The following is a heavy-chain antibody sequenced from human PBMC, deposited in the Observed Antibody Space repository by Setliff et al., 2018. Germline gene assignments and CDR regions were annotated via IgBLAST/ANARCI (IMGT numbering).Heavy chain of an antibody. D-gene: IGHD1-26*01. V-gene: IGHV1-18*01. J-gene: IGHJ3*02. Sequence: ASVKVSCKASGYTFTSYGISWVRQAPGQGLEWMGWISAYNGNTNYAQKLQGRVTMTTDTSTSTAYMELSSLRSEDTAVYYCARDRGTREQDAFDIWGQGTMVTVSS. CDR3: ARDRGTREQDAFDI. CDR2: ISAYNGNT. CDR1: GYTFTSYG.